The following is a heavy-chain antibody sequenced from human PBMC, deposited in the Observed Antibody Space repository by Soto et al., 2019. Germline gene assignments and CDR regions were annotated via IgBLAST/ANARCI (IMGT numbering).Heavy chain of an antibody. CDR2: IYYSGST. Sequence: SETLSLTCTVSGGSISSSSYYWGWIRQPPGKGLEWIGSIYYSGSTYYNPSLKSRVTISVDTSKNQFSLKLSSVTAADTAVYCCARHPSSGWPYDASDIWGQGTMVTGSS. V-gene: IGHV4-39*01. CDR1: GGSISSSSYY. CDR3: ARHPSSGWPYDASDI. J-gene: IGHJ3*02. D-gene: IGHD6-19*01.